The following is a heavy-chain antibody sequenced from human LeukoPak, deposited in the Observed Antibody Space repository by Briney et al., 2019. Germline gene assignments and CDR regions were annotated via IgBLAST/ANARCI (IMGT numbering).Heavy chain of an antibody. Sequence: ASVKVSCKASGYIFTGFYMHWVRQAPGQGLEFLGWITPDSGGTNYAQRFQGRVTMTRDTSISTAYMELISLTSDDTAVYFCARELGINAFDIWGQGTMVTVSS. J-gene: IGHJ3*02. CDR2: ITPDSGGT. V-gene: IGHV1-2*02. CDR1: GYIFTGFY. D-gene: IGHD7-27*01. CDR3: ARELGINAFDI.